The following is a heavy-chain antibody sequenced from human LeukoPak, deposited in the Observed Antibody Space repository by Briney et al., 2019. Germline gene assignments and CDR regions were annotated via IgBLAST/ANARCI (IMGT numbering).Heavy chain of an antibody. J-gene: IGHJ4*02. CDR3: SREYSSGWYSSFDY. D-gene: IGHD6-19*01. CDR1: GGSISSYY. CDR2: IYYSGST. V-gene: IGHV4-59*08. Sequence: SETLSLTCTVSGGSISSYYWSWIRQPPGKGLEWIGYIYYSGSTNYNPSLKSRVTISLDTSKSQFSLRLTSVTAADTAVYYCSREYSSGWYSSFDYWGQGTLVSVSS.